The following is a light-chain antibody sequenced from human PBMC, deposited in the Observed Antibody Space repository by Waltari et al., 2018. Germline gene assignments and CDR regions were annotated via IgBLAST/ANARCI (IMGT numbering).Light chain of an antibody. Sequence: DIQMTQSPSTLSASVGDRVTITCRASQSIRNWLAWYQQKPGRAPKLLIYQASNLESGVPSRFSGSGSGSKFTLTISSLQPDDFATYYCQQYNNYFWTFGQGTKVEIK. CDR1: QSIRNW. J-gene: IGKJ1*01. CDR2: QAS. CDR3: QQYNNYFWT. V-gene: IGKV1-5*03.